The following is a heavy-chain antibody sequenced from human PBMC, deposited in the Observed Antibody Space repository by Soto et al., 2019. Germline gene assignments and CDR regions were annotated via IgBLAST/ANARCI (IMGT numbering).Heavy chain of an antibody. Sequence: SETLSLTCTVSGGSMNSDYWSWIRQPPGKGLEWLGYISHSGTTSYNPSLKSRLTISLNTSKNQFSLKLRSVSAADTAVYYCTRGTRATQYYFYFYGMDVWGRGTTVTVSS. CDR2: ISHSGTT. J-gene: IGHJ6*02. D-gene: IGHD3-10*01. CDR3: TRGTRATQYYFYFYGMDV. CDR1: GGSMNSDY. V-gene: IGHV4-59*01.